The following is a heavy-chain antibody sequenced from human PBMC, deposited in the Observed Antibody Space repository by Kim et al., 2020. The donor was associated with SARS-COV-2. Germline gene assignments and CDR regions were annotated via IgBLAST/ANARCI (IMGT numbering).Heavy chain of an antibody. CDR1: GFTFSNAW. CDR3: TASRSYRDYTYYYDSSGRYYFDY. D-gene: IGHD3-22*01. J-gene: IGHJ4*02. V-gene: IGHV3-15*01. CDR2: IKSKTDGGTT. Sequence: GGSLRLSCAASGFTFSNAWMSWVRQAPGKGLEWVGRIKSKTDGGTTDYAAPVKGRFTISRDDSKNTLYLQMNSLKTEDTAVYYCTASRSYRDYTYYYDSSGRYYFDYWGQGTLVTVSS.